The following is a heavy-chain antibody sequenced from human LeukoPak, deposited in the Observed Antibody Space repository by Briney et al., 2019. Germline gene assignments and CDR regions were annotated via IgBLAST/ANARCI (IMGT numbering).Heavy chain of an antibody. D-gene: IGHD3-16*01. V-gene: IGHV3-23*01. CDR1: GFIFNNYA. J-gene: IGHJ4*02. Sequence: HPGGSLRLSCEASGFIFNNYAMSWVRQAPGMGLEWVSDIGGDGVTTFYADSVKGRFSIFRDNSKHTVHLQMSSLGPEDTAVYYCAADLSNPRMGASYLDSWGQGTLVTVSS. CDR3: AADLSNPRMGASYLDS. CDR2: IGGDGVTT.